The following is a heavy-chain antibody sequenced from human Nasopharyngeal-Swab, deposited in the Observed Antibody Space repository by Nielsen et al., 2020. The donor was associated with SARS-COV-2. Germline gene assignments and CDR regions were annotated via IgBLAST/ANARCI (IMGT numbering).Heavy chain of an antibody. D-gene: IGHD4-17*01. V-gene: IGHV5-51*01. J-gene: IGHJ4*02. CDR1: GYSFTSYW. Sequence: QVSCKGSGYSFTSYWIGWMRQMPGKGLEWMGIIYPGDSDTRYSPSFQGQVTISADKSISTAYLQWSSLKASDTAMYYCARLRYGDYSQYYFDYWGQGTLVTVSS. CDR3: ARLRYGDYSQYYFDY. CDR2: IYPGDSDT.